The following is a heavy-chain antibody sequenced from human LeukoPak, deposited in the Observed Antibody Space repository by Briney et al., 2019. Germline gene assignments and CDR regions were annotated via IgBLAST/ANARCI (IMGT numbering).Heavy chain of an antibody. J-gene: IGHJ4*02. Sequence: SGPALVKPTQTLTLTCTFSGFSLSTSGMCVSWIRQPPGKALEWLARIDWDDDKYYSTSLKSRLTITKDTSKNQVVLTMTNMDPVDTATYYCAHNSDGSGSPADWGQGTLVTVSS. CDR2: IDWDDDK. CDR3: AHNSDGSGSPAD. D-gene: IGHD3-10*01. V-gene: IGHV2-70*11. CDR1: GFSLSTSGMC.